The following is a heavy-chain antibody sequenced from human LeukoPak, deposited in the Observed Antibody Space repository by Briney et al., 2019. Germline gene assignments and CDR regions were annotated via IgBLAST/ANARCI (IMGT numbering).Heavy chain of an antibody. CDR1: GGSISGYY. J-gene: IGHJ4*02. Sequence: PSETLSLTCTVSGGSISGYYCTWIRQPAGKGLEGIGRIHTGGSANYNPSLRSRVTMPVDTSKNQFSLNLRSVTAADTAVYYCTRDPSAFAGWLDSWGQGTLVTVSS. V-gene: IGHV4-4*07. D-gene: IGHD6-19*01. CDR3: TRDPSAFAGWLDS. CDR2: IHTGGSA.